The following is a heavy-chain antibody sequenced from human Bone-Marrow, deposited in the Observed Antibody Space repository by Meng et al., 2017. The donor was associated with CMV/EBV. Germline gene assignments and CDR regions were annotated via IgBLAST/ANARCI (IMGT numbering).Heavy chain of an antibody. D-gene: IGHD6-13*01. J-gene: IGHJ1*01. CDR3: ARGRMTAASLAY. CDR1: GFTFSSYE. Sequence: GGSLRLSCAASGFTFSSYEMNWVRQAPGKGLEWVSYISSSGSTIYYADSVKGRFTISRDNAKNSLYLQMNSLRAEDTAVYYCARGRMTAASLAYWGQGTLVTVSS. CDR2: ISSSGSTI. V-gene: IGHV3-48*03.